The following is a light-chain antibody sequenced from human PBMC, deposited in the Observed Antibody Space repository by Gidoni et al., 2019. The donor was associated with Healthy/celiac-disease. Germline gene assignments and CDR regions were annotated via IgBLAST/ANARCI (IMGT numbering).Light chain of an antibody. Sequence: SYELTPPHSVSVSPGQTARITCAGDALPKHYAYWYQQKPGQAPVLVIYKDSERPSGVPERFAGSSSGTTVTLSIRGVQAEDEADYYCQSADSSGTYWVFGGGTKLTVL. J-gene: IGLJ3*02. CDR1: ALPKHY. CDR2: KDS. CDR3: QSADSSGTYWV. V-gene: IGLV3-25*03.